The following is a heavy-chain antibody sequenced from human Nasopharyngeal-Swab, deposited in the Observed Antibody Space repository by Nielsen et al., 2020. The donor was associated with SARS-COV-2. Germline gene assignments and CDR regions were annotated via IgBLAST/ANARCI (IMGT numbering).Heavy chain of an antibody. CDR2: IDWDDDK. J-gene: IGHJ6*02. V-gene: IGHV2-70*01. D-gene: IGHD7-27*01. CDR1: GFSLSTSGMC. Sequence: SGPTLVKPTQTLTLTCTFSGFSLSTSGMCVSWIRLPPGKALEWLALIDWDDDKYYSTSLKTRLTISKDTSKNQVVLTMTNMDPVDTATYYCARRTGDPYYYYGMDVWGQGTTVTVSS. CDR3: ARRTGDPYYYYGMDV.